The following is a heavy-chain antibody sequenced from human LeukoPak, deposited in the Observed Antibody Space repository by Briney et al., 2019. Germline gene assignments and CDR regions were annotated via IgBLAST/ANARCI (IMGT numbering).Heavy chain of an antibody. CDR1: GGSISSGDDY. J-gene: IGHJ2*01. Sequence: SETLSLTCTVSGGSISSGDDYWSWIRQPPGKGLEWIGYISYGGSTYYNPSLKSRVTISVDTSKNQFSLRLSSVTAADAAVYHCARDRPRYCSSTSCSNHATPWFFDLWGRGTLVTVSS. CDR2: ISYGGST. CDR3: ARDRPRYCSSTSCSNHATPWFFDL. V-gene: IGHV4-30-4*01. D-gene: IGHD2-2*01.